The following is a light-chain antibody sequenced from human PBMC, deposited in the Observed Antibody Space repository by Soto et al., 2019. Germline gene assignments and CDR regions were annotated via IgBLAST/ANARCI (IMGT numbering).Light chain of an antibody. CDR3: QQYGSSPLT. J-gene: IGKJ4*01. CDR2: GAS. V-gene: IGKV3-20*01. Sequence: EIGLTQSPGTLSLSPGERATLSCRASQSISSIYFAWYQQQPGQAPRLLIYGASSRATGLPDRFSGSGSGTAFTLTISRLEPEDFALYYCQQYGSSPLTFGRGTKVEIK. CDR1: QSISSIY.